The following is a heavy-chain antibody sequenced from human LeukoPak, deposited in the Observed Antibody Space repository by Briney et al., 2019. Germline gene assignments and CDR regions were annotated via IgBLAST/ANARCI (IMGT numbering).Heavy chain of an antibody. Sequence: PGGSLRLSCAGSGFTFTNAWMRWARQAPGKGLEWVSVITSGGNTYYADSVKGQFTTSRDNSKNTLYVQMNSLRAEDTAIYYCARGRGYRDYDRPLDYWGQGTLVTVSS. D-gene: IGHD5-12*01. CDR3: ARGRGYRDYDRPLDY. CDR1: GFTFTNAW. J-gene: IGHJ4*02. CDR2: ITSGGNT. V-gene: IGHV3-53*01.